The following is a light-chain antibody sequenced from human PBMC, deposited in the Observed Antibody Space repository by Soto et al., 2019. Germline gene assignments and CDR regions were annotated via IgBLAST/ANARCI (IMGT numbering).Light chain of an antibody. CDR3: SSYTSSSTVV. CDR2: DVS. J-gene: IGLJ2*01. Sequence: QSALTQPASVSGSPGQSITISCTGTSSDVGGYNSVSWYQQHPGKAPKLIIYDVSNRPSGVSYCFSGSKSGNTASLTISGLQAEDEADYYCSSYTSSSTVVFGGGTKVTVL. V-gene: IGLV2-14*01. CDR1: SSDVGGYNS.